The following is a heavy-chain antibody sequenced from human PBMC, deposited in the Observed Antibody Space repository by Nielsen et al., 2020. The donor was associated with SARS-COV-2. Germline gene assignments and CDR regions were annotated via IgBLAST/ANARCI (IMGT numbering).Heavy chain of an antibody. CDR3: AKDFDILTEDYYFGY. J-gene: IGHJ4*02. Sequence: GESLKISCAASGFTFSSYGMHWVRQAPGKGLEWVAVISYDGSNKYYADSVKGRFTISRDNSKNTLYLQMNSLRAEDTAVYYCAKDFDILTEDYYFGYWGQGTLVTVSS. CDR2: ISYDGSNK. V-gene: IGHV3-30*18. D-gene: IGHD3-9*01. CDR1: GFTFSSYG.